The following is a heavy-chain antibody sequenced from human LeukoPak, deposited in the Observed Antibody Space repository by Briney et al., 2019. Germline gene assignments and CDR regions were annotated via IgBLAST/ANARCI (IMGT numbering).Heavy chain of an antibody. V-gene: IGHV4-59*01. CDR1: GGSISSYY. D-gene: IGHD3-3*01. Sequence: SETLSLTCTVSGGSISSYYWSWIRQPPGKGLEWIGYIYYSGSTNYNPSLKSRVTISVDTSKNQFSLKLSSVTAADTAVYYCARAGGYDFWSGDHFDYWGQGTLVTVSS. CDR3: ARAGGYDFWSGDHFDY. J-gene: IGHJ4*02. CDR2: IYYSGST.